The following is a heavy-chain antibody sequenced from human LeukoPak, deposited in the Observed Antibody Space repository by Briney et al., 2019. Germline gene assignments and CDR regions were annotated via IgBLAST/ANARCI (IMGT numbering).Heavy chain of an antibody. CDR3: ARSRTMVRGVITY. J-gene: IGHJ4*02. CDR2: INPNSGGT. D-gene: IGHD3-10*01. Sequence: ASVKVSCKASGYTFTGYYMHWVRQAPGQGREWMGWINPNSGGTNYAQKFRGRVTMTRDTSISTAYMELSRLRSDDTAVYYCARSRTMVRGVITYWGQGTLVTVSS. V-gene: IGHV1-2*02. CDR1: GYTFTGYY.